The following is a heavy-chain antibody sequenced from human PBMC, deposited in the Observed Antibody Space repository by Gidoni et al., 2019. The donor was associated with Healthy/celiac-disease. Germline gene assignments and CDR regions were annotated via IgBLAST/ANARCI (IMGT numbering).Heavy chain of an antibody. D-gene: IGHD3-9*01. J-gene: IGHJ4*02. CDR1: GGHFSSYA. CDR3: ARDGVITIPPDYLID. V-gene: IGHV1-69*04. CDR2: IIPILGIA. Sequence: HVHLLQSGSEVKQPGSPVKVSCTASGGHFSSYALSWVRPAPGQGLEWMGRIIPILGIANYAQKFQGRVTITADKSTSTAYMELSSLRSEDTAVYYCARDGVITIPPDYLIDWGQGTLVTVSS.